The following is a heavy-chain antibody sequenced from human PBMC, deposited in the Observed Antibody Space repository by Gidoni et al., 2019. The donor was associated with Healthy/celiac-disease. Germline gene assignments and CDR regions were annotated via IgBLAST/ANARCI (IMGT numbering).Heavy chain of an antibody. CDR2: IYSGGST. V-gene: IGHV3-66*01. CDR1: GFTVSSND. D-gene: IGHD3-3*01. CDR3: ARDPFWSGYYTD. Sequence: EVQLVESGGGLVQPGGSLRLSCAASGFTVSSNDMSWVRQAPGKGLEWVSVIYSGGSTYYADSVKGRFTISRDNSKNTLYLQMNSLRAEDTAVYYCARDPFWSGYYTDWGQGTLVTVSS. J-gene: IGHJ4*02.